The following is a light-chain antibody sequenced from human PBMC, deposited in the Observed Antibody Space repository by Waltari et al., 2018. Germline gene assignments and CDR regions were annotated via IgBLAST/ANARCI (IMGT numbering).Light chain of an antibody. Sequence: QSVLTQPPSASGTPGQRVTISCSGSSSNIGSNPLTWYQQLPGTAPKLPIYTNNQRPSGVPDRFSGSKSGTSASLAISGLQSEDEAHYYCATWDDSLNGNVFGSGTKVIVL. J-gene: IGLJ6*01. CDR3: ATWDDSLNGNV. V-gene: IGLV1-44*01. CDR1: SSNIGSNP. CDR2: TNN.